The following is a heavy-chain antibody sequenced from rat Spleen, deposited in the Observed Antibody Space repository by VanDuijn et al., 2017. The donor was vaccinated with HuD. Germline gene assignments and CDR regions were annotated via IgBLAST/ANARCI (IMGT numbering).Heavy chain of an antibody. CDR2: INYDGTNT. CDR3: ARQATTDYYYLAY. J-gene: IGHJ3*01. Sequence: EVQLVESGGGLVQPGRSLKLSCAASGFTFSDYYMAWVRQAPKKGLEWVATINYDGTNTYYRDSVKGRFTISRDNAKSTLYLQMDSLRSEDTATYYCARQATTDYYYLAYWGQGTLVTVSS. CDR1: GFTFSDYY. D-gene: IGHD1-6*01. V-gene: IGHV5-7*01.